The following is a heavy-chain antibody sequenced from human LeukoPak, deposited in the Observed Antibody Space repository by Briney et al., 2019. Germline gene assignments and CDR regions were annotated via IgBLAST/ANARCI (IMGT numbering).Heavy chain of an antibody. V-gene: IGHV1-18*01. CDR1: GYTFTSYG. CDR2: ISAYNGNT. J-gene: IGHJ4*02. CDR3: ASQYCSSTSCFHFDY. D-gene: IGHD2-2*01. Sequence: EASVTVSCKASGYTFTSYGISWVRQAPGQGLEWMGWISAYNGNTNYAQKLQGRVTMTTDTSTSTAYMELRSLRSDDTAVYYCASQYCSSTSCFHFDYWGQGTLVTVSS.